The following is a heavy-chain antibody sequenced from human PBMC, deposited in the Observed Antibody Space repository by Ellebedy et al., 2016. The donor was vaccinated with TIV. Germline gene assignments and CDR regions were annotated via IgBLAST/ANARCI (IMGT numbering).Heavy chain of an antibody. CDR3: ARGGPAASTSFDY. Sequence: ASVKVSCKTSGYSFLSYDIFWVRQAPGQGLEWVGRMNPNSGKTDYAQKFQTRITLTRDTSVSTAYLELSRLMSEDTAMYYCARGGPAASTSFDYWGQGALVTVSS. J-gene: IGHJ4*02. D-gene: IGHD5/OR15-5a*01. V-gene: IGHV1-8*01. CDR1: GYSFLSYD. CDR2: MNPNSGKT.